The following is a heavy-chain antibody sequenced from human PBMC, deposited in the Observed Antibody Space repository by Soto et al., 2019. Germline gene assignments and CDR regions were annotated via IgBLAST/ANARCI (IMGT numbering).Heavy chain of an antibody. J-gene: IGHJ3*02. CDR1: GFTFDDYA. CDR3: AKDVSSSWGAFDI. D-gene: IGHD6-13*01. CDR2: ISWNSGSI. V-gene: IGHV3-9*01. Sequence: GGSLRLSCAASGFTFDDYAMHWVRQAPGKGLEWVSGISWNSGSIGYADSVKGRFTISRDNAKNSLYLQMNSLRAEDTALYYCAKDVSSSWGAFDIWGQGTMVTVSS.